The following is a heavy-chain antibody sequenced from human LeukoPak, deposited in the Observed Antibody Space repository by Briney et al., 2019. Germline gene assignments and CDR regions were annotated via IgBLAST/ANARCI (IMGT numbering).Heavy chain of an antibody. Sequence: PSETLSLTCAVYGGSFSGYYWSWIRQPPGKGLEWIGEINHSGSTNYNPSLKSRVTISVDTSKNQFSLKLSSVTAADTAVYYCARGPHSSGWSAYYYGMDVWGQGTTVTVSS. CDR1: GGSFSGYY. CDR3: ARGPHSSGWSAYYYGMDV. D-gene: IGHD6-19*01. V-gene: IGHV4-34*01. J-gene: IGHJ6*02. CDR2: INHSGST.